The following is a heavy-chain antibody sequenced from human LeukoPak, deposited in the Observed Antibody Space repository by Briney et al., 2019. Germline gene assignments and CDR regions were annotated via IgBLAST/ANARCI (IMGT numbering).Heavy chain of an antibody. CDR3: AREDRSWYYDFWSGPRDFDY. J-gene: IGHJ4*02. CDR2: ISSSSSSYI. CDR1: GFTFSSYS. V-gene: IGHV3-21*01. Sequence: GGSLRLSCAASGFTFSSYSMNWVRQAPGKGLEWVSSISSSSSSYIYYADSVKGRFTISRDNAKNSLYLQMNSLRAEDTAVYYCAREDRSWYYDFWSGPRDFDYWGQGTLVTVSS. D-gene: IGHD3-3*01.